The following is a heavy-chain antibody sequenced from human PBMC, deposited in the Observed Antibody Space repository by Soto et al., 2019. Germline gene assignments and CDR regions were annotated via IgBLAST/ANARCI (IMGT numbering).Heavy chain of an antibody. CDR2: IKQDGSEK. Sequence: PGGSLRLSCAASGFTFSSYWMSWVRQAPGKGLEWVANIKQDGSEKYYVDSVKGRFTISRDNAKNSLYLQMNSLRAEDTAVYYCARMRIELPYSGSYYDYWGQGTLVTVSS. J-gene: IGHJ4*02. CDR3: ARMRIELPYSGSYYDY. V-gene: IGHV3-7*03. CDR1: GFTFSSYW. D-gene: IGHD1-26*01.